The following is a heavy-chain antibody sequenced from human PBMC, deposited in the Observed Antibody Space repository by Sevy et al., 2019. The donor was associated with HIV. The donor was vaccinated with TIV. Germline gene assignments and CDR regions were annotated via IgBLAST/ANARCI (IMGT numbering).Heavy chain of an antibody. CDR2: IWYDGSNK. V-gene: IGHV3-33*01. Sequence: GGSLRLSCAASGFTFSSYGMHWVRQAPGKGLEWVAVIWYDGSNKYYADSVKGRFTISRDNSKNTLYLQMNSLRAEDTAVYYCARGVGGYYDTSGYYRADAFHIRGQGTMVTVSS. D-gene: IGHD3-22*01. J-gene: IGHJ3*02. CDR3: ARGVGGYYDTSGYYRADAFHI. CDR1: GFTFSSYG.